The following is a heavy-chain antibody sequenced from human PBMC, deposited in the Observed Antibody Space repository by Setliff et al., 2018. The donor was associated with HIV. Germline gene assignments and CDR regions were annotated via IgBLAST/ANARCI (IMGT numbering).Heavy chain of an antibody. J-gene: IGHJ1*01. CDR1: GGTFSSYA. CDR2: IHPSGGST. V-gene: IGHV1-46*01. CDR3: VRAYDQDFQH. D-gene: IGHD3-22*01. Sequence: ASVKVSCKASGGTFSSYAISWVRQAPGQGLEWMGVIHPSGGSTSYAQSFQDRVTTTRDTSTSTVYMELNSLRSEDSAVYYCVRAYDQDFQHWGQGTVVTVSS.